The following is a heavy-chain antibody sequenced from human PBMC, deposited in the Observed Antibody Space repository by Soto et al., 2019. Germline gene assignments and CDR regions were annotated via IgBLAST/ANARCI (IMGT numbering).Heavy chain of an antibody. V-gene: IGHV4-34*01. J-gene: IGHJ4*02. D-gene: IGHD3-10*01. Sequence: SETLSLTCAVYGGSFSGYYWSWIRQPPGKGLEWIGEINHSGSTNYNPSLKSRVTITVDTSKNQFSLKLSSVTAADTAVYYCATAPRYYGSRLFDYWGQGTLVTVSS. CDR2: INHSGST. CDR3: ATAPRYYGSRLFDY. CDR1: GGSFSGYY.